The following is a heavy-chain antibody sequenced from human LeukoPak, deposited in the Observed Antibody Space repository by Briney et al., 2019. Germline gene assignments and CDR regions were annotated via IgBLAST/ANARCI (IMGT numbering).Heavy chain of an antibody. J-gene: IGHJ6*04. D-gene: IGHD3-3*01. CDR1: GTTNNRFG. V-gene: IGHV1-18*01. CDR2: ISSDNGVP. CDR3: ANVAKGRFFFCHMDV. Sequence: ASVRVSCKASGTTNNRFGVTWVRQAPGQGLEWIGWISSDNGVPRYADKFQGRVTISADTSTTTAYIEMRSLTYDDTAVYFCANVAKGRFFFCHMDVWSKGTTVTVSS.